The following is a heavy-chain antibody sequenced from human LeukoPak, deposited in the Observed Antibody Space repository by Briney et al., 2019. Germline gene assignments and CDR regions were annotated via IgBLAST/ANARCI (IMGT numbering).Heavy chain of an antibody. D-gene: IGHD3-9*01. J-gene: IGHJ4*02. CDR1: GGSIGSGDYY. CDR3: ARGDIFLSGFDN. Sequence: PSETLSLTCTVSGGSIGSGDYYWSWIRQPPGKGLEWIGYIYYSGSTYYNPSLKSRVTISVDTSKNQFSLKLSSVTAADTAVYYCARGDIFLSGFDNWGQGTLVTVSS. CDR2: IYYSGST. V-gene: IGHV4-30-4*01.